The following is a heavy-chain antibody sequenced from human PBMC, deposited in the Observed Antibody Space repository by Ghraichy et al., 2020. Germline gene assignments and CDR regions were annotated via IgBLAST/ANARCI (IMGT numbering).Heavy chain of an antibody. V-gene: IGHV3-48*01. D-gene: IGHD2-21*01. CDR2: ITSSGKFI. CDR3: ARASAVVRFYYYAALDV. CDR1: GFTLSSYS. J-gene: IGHJ6*02. Sequence: GGSLRLSCAASGFTLSSYSINWVRQAPGKGLEWISYITSSGKFISYADSVKGRFTVSRDNARNALYLKMNSLRGEDTAVYFCARASAVVRFYYYAALDVWGQGTTVTVAS.